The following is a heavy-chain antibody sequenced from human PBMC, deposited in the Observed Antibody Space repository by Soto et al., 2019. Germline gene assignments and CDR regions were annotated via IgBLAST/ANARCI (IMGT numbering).Heavy chain of an antibody. CDR1: GFTFSNAW. Sequence: GGSLRLSCAASGFTFSNAWMSWVRQAPGKGLEWVGRIKSKTDGGTTDYAAPVKGRFTISRDDSKNTLYLQMNSLKTEDTAVYYCTTKDDYGDYAVEYYFDYWGQGTLVTVSS. V-gene: IGHV3-15*01. CDR2: IKSKTDGGTT. J-gene: IGHJ4*02. CDR3: TTKDDYGDYAVEYYFDY. D-gene: IGHD4-17*01.